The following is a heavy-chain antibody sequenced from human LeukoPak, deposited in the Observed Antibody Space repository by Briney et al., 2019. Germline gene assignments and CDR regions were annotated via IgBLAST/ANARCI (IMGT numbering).Heavy chain of an antibody. Sequence: SETLSLTCAVYGESFSGYYWSWIRQPPGKGLEWNGEINHSGSTNYNPSLKSRVTISVDTSKNQFSLKLSSVTAADTAVYYCAKYSSSWYGVLDYWGQGTLVTVSS. V-gene: IGHV4-34*01. D-gene: IGHD6-13*01. J-gene: IGHJ4*02. CDR1: GESFSGYY. CDR2: INHSGST. CDR3: AKYSSSWYGVLDY.